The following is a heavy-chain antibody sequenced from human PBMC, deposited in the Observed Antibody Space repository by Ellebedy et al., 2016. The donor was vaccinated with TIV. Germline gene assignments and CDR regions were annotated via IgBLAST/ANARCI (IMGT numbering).Heavy chain of an antibody. CDR2: INDSGST. J-gene: IGHJ4*02. V-gene: IGHV4-39*07. CDR1: GGSISSGGYY. D-gene: IGHD6-25*01. CDR3: ARVQRRPPAAARLRPGYHYDS. Sequence: SETLSLTCTVSGGSISSGGYYWSWIRQSPGKGLEWIGEINDSGSTKYNPSPKSRVTISLETSKNQFSLNLSSVTAADTGLYYCARVQRRPPAAARLRPGYHYDSWGQGTLVTVSS.